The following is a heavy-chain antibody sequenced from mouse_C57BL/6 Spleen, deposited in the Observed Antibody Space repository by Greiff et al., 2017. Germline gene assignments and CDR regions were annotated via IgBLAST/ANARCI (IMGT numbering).Heavy chain of an antibody. Sequence: VQLKQSGPELVKPGASVKISCKASGYTFTDSYMNWVKQSHGKSLEWIGDLNPNNGGTSYNQKFKGKATLTVDKSSSTAYMELRRLTSEDSAVYCCSRSDSSGDSFDYWGQGTTLTVSS. D-gene: IGHD3-2*02. CDR1: GYTFTDSY. J-gene: IGHJ2*01. V-gene: IGHV1-26*01. CDR2: LNPNNGGT. CDR3: SRSDSSGDSFDY.